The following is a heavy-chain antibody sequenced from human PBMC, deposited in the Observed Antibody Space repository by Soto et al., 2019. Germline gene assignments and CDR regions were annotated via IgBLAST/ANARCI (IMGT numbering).Heavy chain of an antibody. V-gene: IGHV3-21*01. CDR2: ISSSSSYI. CDR1: GFTFSSYS. J-gene: IGHJ5*02. Sequence: GGSLRLSCAASGFTFSSYSMNWVRQAPGKGLEWVSSISSSSSYIYYADSVKGRFTISRDNAKNSLYLQMNSLRAEDTAVYYCARDRCSGGSCYSLNWFDPWGQGTLVTVS. D-gene: IGHD2-15*01. CDR3: ARDRCSGGSCYSLNWFDP.